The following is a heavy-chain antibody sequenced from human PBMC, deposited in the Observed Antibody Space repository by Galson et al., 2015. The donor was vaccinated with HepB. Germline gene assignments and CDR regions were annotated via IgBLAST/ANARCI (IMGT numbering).Heavy chain of an antibody. D-gene: IGHD3-9*01. CDR2: IIPILGIA. CDR1: GGTFSSYT. J-gene: IGHJ4*02. V-gene: IGHV1-69*04. CDR3: AREPGSYFDYYFEY. Sequence: SVKVSCKASGGTFSSYTISWVRQAPGQGLEWMGRIIPILGIASYAQKFQGRVTITADKSTSTAYMELSSLRSEDTAVYYCAREPGSYFDYYFEYWGQRTLVTVSS.